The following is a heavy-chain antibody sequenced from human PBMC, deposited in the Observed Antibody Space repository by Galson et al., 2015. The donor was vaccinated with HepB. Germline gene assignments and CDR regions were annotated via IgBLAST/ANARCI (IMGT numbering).Heavy chain of an antibody. CDR2: FDREDGKT. D-gene: IGHD3-22*01. CDR3: ATAAYYSESGGYPDY. CDR1: GYTLSDLS. V-gene: IGHV1-24*01. J-gene: IGHJ4*02. Sequence: SVKVSCKVTGYTLSDLSMHWVRQPPGKGLEWMGSFDREDGKTIYAQKFQGRVTMTEDASTDTAYMELNSLRSEDTAVYFCATAAYYSESGGYPDYWGQGTLVTVSS.